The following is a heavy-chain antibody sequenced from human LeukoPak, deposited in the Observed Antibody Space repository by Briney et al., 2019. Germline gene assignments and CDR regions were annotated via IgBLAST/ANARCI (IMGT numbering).Heavy chain of an antibody. CDR3: ARQCCRGASPGFDP. CDR1: GYSFTDYW. D-gene: IGHD3-10*01. Sequence: GESLKISCKGSGYSFTDYWIAWVRQMPGKGLEWMGSIYPGDSDTRYSPSFQGQVTFSADKSINTAYLQWSSLRASDTAIYYCARQCCRGASPGFDPWGQGTLVTVSS. CDR2: IYPGDSDT. V-gene: IGHV5-51*01. J-gene: IGHJ5*02.